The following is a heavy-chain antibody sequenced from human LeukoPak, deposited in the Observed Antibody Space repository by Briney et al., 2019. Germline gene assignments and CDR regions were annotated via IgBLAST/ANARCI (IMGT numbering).Heavy chain of an antibody. CDR2: ISTNGGST. Sequence: GGSLRLPCSASGFTFSNYAIHWVRQAPGKGLEYVSAISTNGGSTYYADSVKGRFTISRDNSKNTLYLQMSSLRAEDTAVYYCVKGYCSSGNCFSRTMYYFDYWGQGTLVTVSS. J-gene: IGHJ4*02. V-gene: IGHV3-64D*09. D-gene: IGHD2-15*01. CDR3: VKGYCSSGNCFSRTMYYFDY. CDR1: GFTFSNYA.